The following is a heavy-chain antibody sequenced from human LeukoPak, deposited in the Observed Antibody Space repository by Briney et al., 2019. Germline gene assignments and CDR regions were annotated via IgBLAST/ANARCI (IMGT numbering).Heavy chain of an antibody. Sequence: ASVKVSCKASGGTFSSYAISWVRQDPGQGLEWMGGIIPIFGTANYAQKFQGRVTITADESTSTAYMELSSLRSEDTAVYYCYTYSYGPIGKRDFDYWGQGTVVTVSS. CDR2: IIPIFGTA. V-gene: IGHV1-69*13. CDR3: YTYSYGPIGKRDFDY. D-gene: IGHD5-18*01. CDR1: GGTFSSYA. J-gene: IGHJ4*02.